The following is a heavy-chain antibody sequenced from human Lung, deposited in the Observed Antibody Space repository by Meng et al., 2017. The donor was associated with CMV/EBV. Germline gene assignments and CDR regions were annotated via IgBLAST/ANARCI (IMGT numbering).Heavy chain of an antibody. V-gene: IGHV3-48*04. Sequence: LTXAASGFPFRTNSMNWVRQAPGKGLEWVSYISGSNGNIYYADSVKGRFTISRDNTKKSLFLQMNSLRVEDTAVYYCARGPTDYYALDVWGQGTTVTVSS. CDR3: ARGPTDYYALDV. CDR1: GFPFRTNS. CDR2: ISGSNGNI. D-gene: IGHD4-11*01. J-gene: IGHJ6*02.